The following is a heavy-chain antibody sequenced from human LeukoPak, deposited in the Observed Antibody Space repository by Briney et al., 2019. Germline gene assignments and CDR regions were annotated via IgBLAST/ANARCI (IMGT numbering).Heavy chain of an antibody. CDR1: GYTLTNYG. V-gene: IGHV1-18*01. Sequence: ASVKVSCKPSGYTLTNYGISWVRQAPGQGLEWMGWISAYNGNTNYAQKLQGRVTMTTDTSTSTAYMELRSLRSDDTAVYYCAQGYYSNSLYYYYGMDVWGQGTTVTVSS. CDR3: AQGYYSNSLYYYYGMDV. J-gene: IGHJ6*02. CDR2: ISAYNGNT. D-gene: IGHD4-11*01.